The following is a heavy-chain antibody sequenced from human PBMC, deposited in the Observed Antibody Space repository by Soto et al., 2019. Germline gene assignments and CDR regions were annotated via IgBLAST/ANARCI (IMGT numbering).Heavy chain of an antibody. CDR1: GGSISSVNYY. D-gene: IGHD2-15*01. Sequence: SETLSLTCTVSGGSISSVNYYWGWIRQPPGKGLEWIGSISSTGNTYYSPSLKSRVTLSVDTPKNHFSLTLRSVTAADTAVYYCARHGVVVAATSCSGPWGQGTLVTVSS. CDR2: ISSTGNT. CDR3: ARHGVVVAATSCSGP. V-gene: IGHV4-39*01. J-gene: IGHJ5*02.